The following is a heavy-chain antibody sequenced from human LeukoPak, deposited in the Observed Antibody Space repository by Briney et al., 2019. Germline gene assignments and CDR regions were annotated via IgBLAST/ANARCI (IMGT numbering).Heavy chain of an antibody. CDR2: IYYSGST. V-gene: IGHV4-39*07. D-gene: IGHD3-9*01. CDR3: ARQVADYDILTGYYSWVYYYMDV. CDR1: GGSISSSSYY. Sequence: SETLSLTCTVSGGSISSSSYYWDWIRQPPGKGLEWIGSIYYSGSTYYNPSLKSRVTISVDTSKNQFSLKLSSVIAADTAVYYCARQVADYDILTGYYSWVYYYMDVWGKGTTVTISS. J-gene: IGHJ6*03.